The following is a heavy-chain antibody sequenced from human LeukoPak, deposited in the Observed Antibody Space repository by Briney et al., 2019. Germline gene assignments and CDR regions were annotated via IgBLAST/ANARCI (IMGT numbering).Heavy chain of an antibody. V-gene: IGHV3-30*02. J-gene: IGHJ4*02. CDR3: AKGGGVGIVVVPAAIFDY. Sequence: GGSLRLSCAASGFTFSSYGMHWVRQAPGKGLDWVAFIRYDGSNKYYADSVKGRFTISRDNSKKTLYLQMNSLRVEDTAVYYCAKGGGVGIVVVPAAIFDYWGQGTLVTVSS. CDR1: GFTFSSYG. D-gene: IGHD2-2*01. CDR2: IRYDGSNK.